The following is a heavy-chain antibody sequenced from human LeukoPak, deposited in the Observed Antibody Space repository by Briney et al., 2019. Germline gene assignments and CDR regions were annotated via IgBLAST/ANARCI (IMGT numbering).Heavy chain of an antibody. CDR2: INTDESST. CDR3: ASGRDSSGYSYFNK. J-gene: IGHJ4*02. CDR1: GFTFSSYW. V-gene: IGHV3-74*03. D-gene: IGHD3-22*01. Sequence: GSLRLSCAASGFTFSSYWMHWVRQAPGKGLAWVSHINTDESSTTYADSVKGRFTISRDNAKNTLYLQMNSLRAEDTAVYYCASGRDSSGYSYFNKWGQGTLVTVSS.